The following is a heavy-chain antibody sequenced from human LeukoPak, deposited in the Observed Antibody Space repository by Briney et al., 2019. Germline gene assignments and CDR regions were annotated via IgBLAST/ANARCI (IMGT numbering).Heavy chain of an antibody. V-gene: IGHV3-33*06. CDR2: IWYDGSNK. CDR3: AKDGTTVTNYYYYMDV. J-gene: IGHJ6*03. CDR1: GFTFSSYG. D-gene: IGHD4-11*01. Sequence: PGGSLRLSCAASGFTFSSYGMHWVRQAPGKGLEWVTVIWYDGSNKYYADSVKGRFTISRDNSKNTLYLQMNSLRAEDTAVYYCAKDGTTVTNYYYYMDVWGKGTTVTVSS.